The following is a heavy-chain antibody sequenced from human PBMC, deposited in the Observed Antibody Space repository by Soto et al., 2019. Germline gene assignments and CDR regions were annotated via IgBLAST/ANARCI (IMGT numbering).Heavy chain of an antibody. Sequence: PGGSLRLSCAASGFTFSSYSMNWVRQAPGKGLEWVSSISSSSSYIYYADSVKGRFTISRDNAKNSLYLQMNSLRAEDTAVYYCARVWVITGTLFSPSCFDYWGQGTLVTVSS. D-gene: IGHD1-20*01. CDR3: ARVWVITGTLFSPSCFDY. CDR2: ISSSSSYI. J-gene: IGHJ4*02. V-gene: IGHV3-21*01. CDR1: GFTFSSYS.